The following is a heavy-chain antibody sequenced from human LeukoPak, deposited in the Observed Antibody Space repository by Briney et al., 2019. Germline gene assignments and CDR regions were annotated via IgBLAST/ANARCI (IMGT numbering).Heavy chain of an antibody. V-gene: IGHV3-66*01. D-gene: IGHD6-19*01. CDR2: LYGSGDT. Sequence: GGSLRLSCAASGLTVSSDCVSWVRQAPGKGLEWVSVLYGSGDTYYADSVKGRFTISRNSSKNTVYLQMNSLRVEDTSVYYCVSVYNNGWYVDYWGQGTLVIVSS. CDR3: VSVYNNGWYVDY. J-gene: IGHJ4*02. CDR1: GLTVSSDC.